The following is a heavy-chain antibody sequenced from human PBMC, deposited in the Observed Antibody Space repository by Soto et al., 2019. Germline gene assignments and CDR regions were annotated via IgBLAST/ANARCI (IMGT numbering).Heavy chain of an antibody. Sequence: ASVKVSCKASGYTFTSYYMHWVRQAPGQGLEWMGIINPSGGSTSYAQKFQGRVTMTRDTSTSTVYMELSSLRSEDTAVYYCARDWLVRHPANWFDPWGQGTLVTVS. CDR2: INPSGGST. V-gene: IGHV1-46*01. D-gene: IGHD2-21*01. CDR1: GYTFTSYY. CDR3: ARDWLVRHPANWFDP. J-gene: IGHJ5*02.